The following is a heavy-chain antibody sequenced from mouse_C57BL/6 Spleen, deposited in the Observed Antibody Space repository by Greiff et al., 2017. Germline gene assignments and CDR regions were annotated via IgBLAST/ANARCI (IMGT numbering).Heavy chain of an antibody. Sequence: VQLQESGPELVKPGASVKISCKASGYAFSSSWMNWVKQRPGKGLEWIGRIYPGDGDTNYNGKFKGKATLTADKSSSTAYMQLSSLTSEDSAVYFCARSNWDGDYWGQGTTLTVSS. J-gene: IGHJ2*01. D-gene: IGHD4-1*01. CDR2: IYPGDGDT. CDR1: GYAFSSSW. V-gene: IGHV1-82*01. CDR3: ARSNWDGDY.